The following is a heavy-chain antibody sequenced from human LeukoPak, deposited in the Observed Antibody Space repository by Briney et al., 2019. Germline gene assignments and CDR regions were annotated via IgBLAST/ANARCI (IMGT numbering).Heavy chain of an antibody. CDR2: IYYSGST. CDR3: AGERMYYDFWSGQNWFDP. V-gene: IGHV4-59*01. D-gene: IGHD3-3*01. Sequence: PSETLSLTCTVSGGSISSYYWSWIQQPPGKGLEWIGSIYYSGSTNYNPSLKSRVTIAVDTSKNQCSLKLSSVTAADTAVYYCAGERMYYDFWSGQNWFDPWGQGTLVTVSS. J-gene: IGHJ5*02. CDR1: GGSISSYY.